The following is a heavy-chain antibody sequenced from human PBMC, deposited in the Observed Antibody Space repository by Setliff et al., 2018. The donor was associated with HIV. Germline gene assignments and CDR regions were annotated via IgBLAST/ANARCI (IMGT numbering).Heavy chain of an antibody. CDR2: ISSSSSYI. V-gene: IGHV3-21*01. D-gene: IGHD5-18*01. CDR1: GFTVSRFY. CDR3: ARASGYSCNY. J-gene: IGHJ4*02. Sequence: GGSLRLSCAASGFTVSRFYMSWVRQAPGKGLEWVSSISSSSSYIYYADSVKGRFTISRDNAKNSLYLQMNSLRAEDTAVYYCARASGYSCNYWGQGTLVTVSS.